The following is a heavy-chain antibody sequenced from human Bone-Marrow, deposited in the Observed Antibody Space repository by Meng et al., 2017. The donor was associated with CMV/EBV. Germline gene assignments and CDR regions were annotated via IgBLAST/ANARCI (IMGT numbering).Heavy chain of an antibody. D-gene: IGHD3-3*01. J-gene: IGHJ3*02. Sequence: GSLRLSCAVYGGSFSGYYWSWIRQPPGKGLEWIGEINHSGSTNYNPSLKSRVTISVDTSKNQFSLKLSSVTAADTAVYYCARPITIFGVGVDAFDIWGRGTMVTVSS. CDR1: GGSFSGYY. CDR3: ARPITIFGVGVDAFDI. CDR2: INHSGST. V-gene: IGHV4-34*01.